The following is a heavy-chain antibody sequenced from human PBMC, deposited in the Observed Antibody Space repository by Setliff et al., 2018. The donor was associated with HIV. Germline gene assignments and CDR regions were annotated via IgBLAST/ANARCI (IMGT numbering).Heavy chain of an antibody. V-gene: IGHV1-18*01. J-gene: IGHJ4*02. CDR3: ARAAVAGPWRKLDY. Sequence: ASVKVSCKASGYTFTSFGIGWVRQAPGQGLEWMGRISAYNGNTDHAQRLQGRVTMTTDTSTRTAYMELRSLRSDDTAVYYCARAAVAGPWRKLDYWGQGTLVTVSS. CDR1: GYTFTSFG. CDR2: ISAYNGNT. D-gene: IGHD6-19*01.